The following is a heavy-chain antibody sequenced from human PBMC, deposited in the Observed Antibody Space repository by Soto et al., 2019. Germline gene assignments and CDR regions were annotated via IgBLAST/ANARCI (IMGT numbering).Heavy chain of an antibody. Sequence: TSETLSLTCTVSGGSISSYYWSWIRQPPGKGLEWIGYIYYSGSTNYNPSLKSRVTISVDTSKNQFSLKLSSVTAADTAVYYCARSMTTVTTNDYWGQGSLVTVSS. J-gene: IGHJ4*02. V-gene: IGHV4-59*12. CDR2: IYYSGST. CDR3: ARSMTTVTTNDY. CDR1: GGSISSYY. D-gene: IGHD4-17*01.